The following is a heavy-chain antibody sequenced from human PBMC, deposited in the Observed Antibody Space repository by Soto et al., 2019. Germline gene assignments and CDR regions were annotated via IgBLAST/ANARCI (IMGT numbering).Heavy chain of an antibody. CDR3: PRGPHYYYSSGYYPLGY. J-gene: IGHJ4*02. V-gene: IGHV3-49*03. CDR1: GFTLGDYA. Sequence: PGGSLRLSCTASGFTLGDYATSWFRQAPGRGLDWVGFIRSKAYRGTTDYAASVKGRFTISRDDSKSIASLQMSSLKNEDTAVYYCPRGPHYYYSSGYYPLGYWGQGTLVTVSS. CDR2: IRSKAYRGTT. D-gene: IGHD3-22*01.